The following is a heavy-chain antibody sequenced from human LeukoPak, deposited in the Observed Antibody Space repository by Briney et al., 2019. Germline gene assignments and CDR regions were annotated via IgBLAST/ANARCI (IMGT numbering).Heavy chain of an antibody. CDR1: GGSISSGSYY. J-gene: IGHJ6*02. CDR3: ARGPYIYNYGMDV. V-gene: IGHV4-61*02. D-gene: IGHD2-2*02. CDR2: IYTSGST. Sequence: PSQTLSLTCTVSGGSISSGSYYWSWIRQPAGKGLEWIGRIYTSGSTNYNPSLKSRVTISLDTSQTQFSLKLSSVTASDTAVYYCARGPYIYNYGMDVWGQGTTVTVSS.